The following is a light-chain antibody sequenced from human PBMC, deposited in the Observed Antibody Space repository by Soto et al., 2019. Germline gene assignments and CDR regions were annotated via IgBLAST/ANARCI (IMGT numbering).Light chain of an antibody. CDR3: MQGTHWPIT. J-gene: IGKJ5*01. CDR2: TVS. Sequence: DVVMTQSPLSLPVTLGQPASISCRSNQSLVHSDGIAYFSWFQQRPGRSPKRRIFTVSKLDSGAPARSGGSGSCTDFALRIGRVEAEDVGVYYCMQGTHWPITFGQGTRLDIK. V-gene: IGKV2-30*02. CDR1: QSLVHSDGIAY.